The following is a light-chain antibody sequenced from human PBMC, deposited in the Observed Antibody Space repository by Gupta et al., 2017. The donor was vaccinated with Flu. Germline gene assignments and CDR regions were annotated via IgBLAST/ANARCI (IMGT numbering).Light chain of an antibody. J-gene: IGKJ1*01. Sequence: DPQMTQSPSSLSAFVGDRVTITCRASQNIFRFLSWYQQKPGKAPKVVIYAASSLQSGVPSRFSGSGSGTDFTLTISSLQPEDFATYYCQQRYTTPQTFGQGTRLELK. V-gene: IGKV1-39*01. CDR3: QQRYTTPQT. CDR2: AAS. CDR1: QNIFRF.